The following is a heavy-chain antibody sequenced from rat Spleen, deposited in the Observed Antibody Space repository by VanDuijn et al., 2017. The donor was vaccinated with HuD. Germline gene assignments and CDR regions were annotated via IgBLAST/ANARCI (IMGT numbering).Heavy chain of an antibody. CDR1: GYSITSNY. Sequence: EVQLQESGPGLVKPSQSLSLTCSVTGYSITSNYWGWIRKFPGNKMEWMGYISYSGSTSYNPSLKSRISITRDTSKNQFFLQLNSVTTEDTATYYCARHVYYGLLRYYFDYWGQGVMVTVSS. CDR3: ARHVYYGLLRYYFDY. J-gene: IGHJ2*01. V-gene: IGHV3-1*01. D-gene: IGHD1-6*01. CDR2: ISYSGST.